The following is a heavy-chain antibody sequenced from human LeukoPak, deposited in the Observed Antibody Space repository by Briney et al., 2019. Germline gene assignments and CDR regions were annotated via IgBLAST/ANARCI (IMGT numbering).Heavy chain of an antibody. V-gene: IGHV3-23*01. D-gene: IGHD2-15*01. CDR1: GFTFSDYV. Sequence: GRSLRLSCAASGFTFSDYVMIWVRQAPGKGLEWVSGITASGDRTFYGDSVRGRFTMSRDNSKNTVYLQMNSLRVDDTAVYYCARGYCSGGSCYSRWFDPWGQGTLVTVSS. J-gene: IGHJ5*02. CDR2: ITASGDRT. CDR3: ARGYCSGGSCYSRWFDP.